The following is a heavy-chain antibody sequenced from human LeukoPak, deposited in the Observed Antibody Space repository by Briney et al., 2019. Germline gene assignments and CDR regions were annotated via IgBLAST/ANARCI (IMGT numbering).Heavy chain of an antibody. CDR2: INHSGST. Sequence: PSETLSLTCAVYGGSFSGYYWSWIRQPPGKGLEWIGEINHSGSTNYNPSLKSRVTISVDTSKNQFSLKLSFVTAADTAVYYCARGRGASYYFDYWGQGTLVTVSS. CDR1: GGSFSGYY. D-gene: IGHD4-17*01. CDR3: ARGRGASYYFDY. V-gene: IGHV4-34*01. J-gene: IGHJ4*02.